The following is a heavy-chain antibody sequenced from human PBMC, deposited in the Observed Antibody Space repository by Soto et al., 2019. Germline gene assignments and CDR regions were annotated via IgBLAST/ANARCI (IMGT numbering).Heavy chain of an antibody. V-gene: IGHV3-48*01. Sequence: GGSLRLSCAASGFTFSSYSMNWVRQAPGKGLEWVSYISSSSSAIYFADSVKGRFTISRDNAKNSLYLQMNSLRAEDTAVYYCARDARVYYGSGSYYSDYWGQGTLVTVSS. J-gene: IGHJ4*02. CDR1: GFTFSSYS. D-gene: IGHD3-10*01. CDR3: ARDARVYYGSGSYYSDY. CDR2: ISSSSSAI.